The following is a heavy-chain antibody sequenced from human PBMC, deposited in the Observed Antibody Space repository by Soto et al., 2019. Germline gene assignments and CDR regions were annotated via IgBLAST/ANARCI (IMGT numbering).Heavy chain of an antibody. V-gene: IGHV3-21*02. D-gene: IGHD2-21*01. J-gene: IGHJ6*03. CDR1: GFIFSSYS. Sequence: EVQLVESGGGLVKPGGSLRLSCAASGFIFSSYSLHWVRQASVKGLEWVSSIDSRSGHIYYADSVKGRFTISRANATNTLYLQTNSLRAEDTAVYYCVREPLFAGYYYDMAVWGKGTTVTVSS. CDR2: IDSRSGHI. CDR3: VREPLFAGYYYDMAV.